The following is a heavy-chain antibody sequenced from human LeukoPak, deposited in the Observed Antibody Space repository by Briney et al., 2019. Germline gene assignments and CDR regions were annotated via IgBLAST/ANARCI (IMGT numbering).Heavy chain of an antibody. J-gene: IGHJ4*02. CDR3: ARELSNSFDY. CDR2: INPSGGST. Sequence: ASVKVSCKASGYTFTSYYMHWVRQAPGQGLEWMGIINPSGGSTSYAQKFQGRVTMTRDTSISTAYMELSRLRSDDTAVYYCARELSNSFDYWGQGTLVTVSS. CDR1: GYTFTSYY. V-gene: IGHV1-46*01. D-gene: IGHD2/OR15-2a*01.